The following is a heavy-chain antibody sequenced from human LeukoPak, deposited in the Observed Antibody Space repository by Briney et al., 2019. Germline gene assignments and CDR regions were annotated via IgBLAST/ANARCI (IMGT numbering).Heavy chain of an antibody. J-gene: IGHJ4*02. D-gene: IGHD3-10*01. Sequence: GGSLRLSCAASGFTFSDYYMSWIRQAPGKGLEWVSYISSSGSTIYYADSVKGRFTISRDNAKNSLYLQMNSLRAEDTAVYYCARAFESGSLVRFPYDYWGQGTLVTVSS. V-gene: IGHV3-11*01. CDR2: ISSSGSTI. CDR3: ARAFESGSLVRFPYDY. CDR1: GFTFSDYY.